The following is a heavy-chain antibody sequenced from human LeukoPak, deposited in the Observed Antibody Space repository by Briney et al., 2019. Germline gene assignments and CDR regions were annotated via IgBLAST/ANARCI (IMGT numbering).Heavy chain of an antibody. Sequence: GASVKVSCKASGYTFTSYGISWVRQAPGQGLEWMGWIRAYNGNTNYAQKLQGRVTMTTDTSTSTAYMELRSLRSDDTAVYYCARNTDCSGGSCASQSFDYWGQGTLVTVSS. D-gene: IGHD2-15*01. J-gene: IGHJ4*02. CDR3: ARNTDCSGGSCASQSFDY. V-gene: IGHV1-18*01. CDR1: GYTFTSYG. CDR2: IRAYNGNT.